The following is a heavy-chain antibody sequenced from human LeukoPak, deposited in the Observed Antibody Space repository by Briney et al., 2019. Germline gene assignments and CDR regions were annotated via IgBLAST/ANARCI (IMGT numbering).Heavy chain of an antibody. CDR1: GYTFTNYG. CDR3: ARDSGVVVVAAKSAFYYYGMDV. CDR2: ISAYNGNT. V-gene: IGHV1-18*01. J-gene: IGHJ6*02. Sequence: ASVKVSCKASGYTFTNYGINWVRQAPGQGLEWMGWISAYNGNTNYAQKLQGRVTMTTDTSTSTAYMELRSLRSDDTAVYYCARDSGVVVVAAKSAFYYYGMDVWGQGTTVTVSS. D-gene: IGHD2-15*01.